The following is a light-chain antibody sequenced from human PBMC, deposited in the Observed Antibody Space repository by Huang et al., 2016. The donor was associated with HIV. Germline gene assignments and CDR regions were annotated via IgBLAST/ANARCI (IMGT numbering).Light chain of an antibody. CDR1: HSVVH. J-gene: IGKJ5*01. CDR2: DAS. V-gene: IGKV3-11*01. Sequence: EIVLTQSPATLSLSPGERATLSCRASHSVVHLACYQHKPGQAPRLLIYDASNRASGIPARVSGSGSGTDFTLTGNILQPEDSAVYYCQQRNSWPPITFGQGTRLEIK. CDR3: QQRNSWPPIT.